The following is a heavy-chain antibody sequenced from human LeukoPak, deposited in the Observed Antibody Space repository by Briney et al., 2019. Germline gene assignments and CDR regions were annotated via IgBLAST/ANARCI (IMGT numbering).Heavy chain of an antibody. D-gene: IGHD6-13*01. V-gene: IGHV4-59*08. J-gene: IGHJ4*02. CDR2: IYYSGST. Sequence: SETLSLTCTVSGGSISSYYWSWIRQPPGKGLEWIGYIYYSGSTNYNPSLKSRVTISVDTSKNQFSLKLSSVTAADTAVYYCARQLSSSSPLGYWGQGTLVTVSS. CDR1: GGSISSYY. CDR3: ARQLSSSSPLGY.